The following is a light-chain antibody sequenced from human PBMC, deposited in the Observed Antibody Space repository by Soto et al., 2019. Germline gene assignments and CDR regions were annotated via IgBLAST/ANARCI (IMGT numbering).Light chain of an antibody. CDR3: QQYNTYLWT. CDR2: DAS. V-gene: IGKV1-5*01. CDR1: QSISSW. J-gene: IGKJ1*01. Sequence: DVQMTQSPSTLSASVGDRVTITCRASQSISSWLAWYQQKLGRAPRLLIYDASSLESGVPSRFSGSGYGTEFTLTISSLQPDDFATYYCQQYNTYLWTFGQGTKVDIK.